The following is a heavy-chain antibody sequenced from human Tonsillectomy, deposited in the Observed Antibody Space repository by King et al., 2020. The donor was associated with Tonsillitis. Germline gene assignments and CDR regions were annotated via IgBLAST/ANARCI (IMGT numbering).Heavy chain of an antibody. J-gene: IGHJ4*02. V-gene: IGHV4-34*01. CDR3: ARGPVPRAFPAAGSLGY. CDR1: GGSFSGYF. D-gene: IGHD3-16*01. CDR2: INHSGST. Sequence: VQLQQWGAGLLKPSETLSLTCAVYGGSFSGYFWNWIRQPPGKGLEWIGEINHSGSTNYNPSLKSRVTISVDTSKNQFSLKLSSVTAADTAVYYCARGPVPRAFPAAGSLGYWGQGTLVTVSS.